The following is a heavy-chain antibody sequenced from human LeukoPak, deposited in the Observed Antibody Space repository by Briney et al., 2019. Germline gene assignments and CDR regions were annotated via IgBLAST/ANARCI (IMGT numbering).Heavy chain of an antibody. D-gene: IGHD1-14*01. J-gene: IGHJ4*02. CDR2: IWYDGTNK. V-gene: IGHV3-33*01. Sequence: PGGSLRLSCAASGFSFSDYGMHWVRQAPGKGLELVALIWYDGTNKYYVDSVKGRFTISGDNSKNTLYLQMNSLRADDTAVYYCARDRYGIRRDYFDYWGQGILVTVSS. CDR1: GFSFSDYG. CDR3: ARDRYGIRRDYFDY.